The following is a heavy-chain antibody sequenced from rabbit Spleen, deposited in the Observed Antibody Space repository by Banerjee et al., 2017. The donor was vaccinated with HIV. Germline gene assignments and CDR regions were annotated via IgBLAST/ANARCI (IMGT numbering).Heavy chain of an antibody. Sequence: QEQLEESGGGLVKPGGTLTLTCKASGIDFSSYYWICWVRQAPGKGLEWIGCIYTGSSGNTYYASWAKGRFTISKTSSTTVTLQMTSLTAADTATYFCTRNANGGWDLWGPGTLVTVS. CDR1: GIDFSSYYW. CDR2: IYTGSSGNT. D-gene: IGHD4-1*01. V-gene: IGHV1S45*01. CDR3: TRNANGGWDL. J-gene: IGHJ6*01.